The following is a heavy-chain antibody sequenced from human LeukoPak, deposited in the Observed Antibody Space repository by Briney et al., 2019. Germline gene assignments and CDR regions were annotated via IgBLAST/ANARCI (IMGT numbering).Heavy chain of an antibody. CDR3: ARAPKSRLVGVPKGPFDP. J-gene: IGHJ5*02. CDR1: GYTFTSYD. V-gene: IGHV1-8*01. CDR2: MNPNSGNT. D-gene: IGHD3-3*01. Sequence: ASVKVSCNASGYTFTSYDINWGRQAAGQGLEWRGWMNPNSGNTGYAQKFQGRVTMTRNTSISTAYMELSSLRSEDTAVYYCARAPKSRLVGVPKGPFDPWGQGTLVTVSS.